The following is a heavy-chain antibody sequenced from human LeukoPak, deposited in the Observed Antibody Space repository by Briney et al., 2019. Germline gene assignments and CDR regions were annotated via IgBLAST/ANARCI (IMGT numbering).Heavy chain of an antibody. V-gene: IGHV4-38-2*02. CDR3: ARGPNRKNYFDY. Sequence: SETLSLTCTVSGYSISSGYYWGWIRQPPGKGLEWIGSIYHSGSTYYNPSLKSRVTISVDTSKNQFSLKLSSVTAADTAVYYCARGPNRKNYFDYWGQGTLVTVSS. J-gene: IGHJ4*02. CDR1: GYSISSGYY. D-gene: IGHD1/OR15-1a*01. CDR2: IYHSGST.